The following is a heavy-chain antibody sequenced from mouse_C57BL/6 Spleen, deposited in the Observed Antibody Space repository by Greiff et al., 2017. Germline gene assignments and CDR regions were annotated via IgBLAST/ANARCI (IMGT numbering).Heavy chain of an antibody. CDR2: ISSGGSYT. J-gene: IGHJ2*01. CDR3: ARQENDPYYFDY. V-gene: IGHV5-6*02. Sequence: EVKLVESGGDLVKPGGSLKLSCAASGFTFSSYGMSWVRQTPDKRLEWVATISSGGSYTYYPDSVKGRFTISRDNAKNTLYLQMSSLKSEDTAMYYCARQENDPYYFDYWGQGTTLTVSS. CDR1: GFTFSSYG. D-gene: IGHD2-12*01.